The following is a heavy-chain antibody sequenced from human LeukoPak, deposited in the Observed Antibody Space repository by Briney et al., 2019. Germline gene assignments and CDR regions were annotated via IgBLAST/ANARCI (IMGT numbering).Heavy chain of an antibody. CDR2: IYYSGST. Sequence: PSETLSLTCTVSGGSISSSSYYWGWIRQPPGKGLEWIGSIYYSGSTYYNPSLKSRVTISVDTSKNQFSLKLSSVTAADTAVYYCARRPRGAAAPGDYWGQGTLVTVSS. CDR3: ARRPRGAAAPGDY. J-gene: IGHJ4*02. D-gene: IGHD2-2*01. V-gene: IGHV4-39*07. CDR1: GGSISSSSYY.